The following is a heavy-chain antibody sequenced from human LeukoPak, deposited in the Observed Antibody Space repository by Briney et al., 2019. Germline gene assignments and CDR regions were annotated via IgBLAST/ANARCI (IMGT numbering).Heavy chain of an antibody. CDR1: GGSISSGSYY. J-gene: IGHJ6*02. CDR3: ARDYRVVGSYYYGMDV. Sequence: PSETLSLTCTVSGGSISSGSYYWSWIRQPAGKGLEWIGRIYTSGSTNYNPSLKSRVTISVDTSKNQFSLKLSSVTAADTAVYYCARDYRVVGSYYYGMDVWGQGTTVTVSS. V-gene: IGHV4-61*02. D-gene: IGHD1-26*01. CDR2: IYTSGST.